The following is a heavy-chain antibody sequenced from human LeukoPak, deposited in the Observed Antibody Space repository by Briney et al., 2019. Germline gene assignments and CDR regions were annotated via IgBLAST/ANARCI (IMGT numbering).Heavy chain of an antibody. CDR3: ARGWGPFDY. J-gene: IGHJ4*02. D-gene: IGHD3-16*01. Sequence: SETLSLTCTVSGGSISSYYWSWIRQPPGKGLEWIGYIYYSGSTNYNPSLKSRVTISVDTSKNQFSLKLSSVTAADTAVYYCARGWGPFDYWGQGTLVTVSS. V-gene: IGHV4-59*01. CDR1: GGSISSYY. CDR2: IYYSGST.